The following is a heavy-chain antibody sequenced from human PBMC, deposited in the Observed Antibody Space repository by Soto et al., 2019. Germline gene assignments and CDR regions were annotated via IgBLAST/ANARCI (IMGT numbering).Heavy chain of an antibody. CDR1: GDTFNFYS. D-gene: IGHD3-10*01. CDR3: ASSYGSGYRAFDY. J-gene: IGHJ4*02. Sequence: QVQLVQSGAEVKRPGSSVKVSCKASGDTFNFYSINWVRQAPGLGLEWMGRVNPIVSMSNYAQKFQGRVTMPADKSTSTADMELSSLRSEDTALYYCASSYGSGYRAFDYWGQGALVTVSS. V-gene: IGHV1-69*02. CDR2: VNPIVSMS.